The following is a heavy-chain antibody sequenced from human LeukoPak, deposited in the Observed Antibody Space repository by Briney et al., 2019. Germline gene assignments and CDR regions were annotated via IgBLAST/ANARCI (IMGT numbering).Heavy chain of an antibody. J-gene: IGHJ6*04. V-gene: IGHV3-23*01. CDR1: GFTFSSYW. CDR3: AKSVGPVGFGESDA. D-gene: IGHD3-10*01. Sequence: GGSLRLSCAASGFTFSSYWMSRVRQAPGKGLEWVSAISGSGGSTYYADSVKGRFTISRDNSKNTLYLQMNSLRAEDTAVYYCAKSVGPVGFGESDAWGKGTTVTVSS. CDR2: ISGSGGST.